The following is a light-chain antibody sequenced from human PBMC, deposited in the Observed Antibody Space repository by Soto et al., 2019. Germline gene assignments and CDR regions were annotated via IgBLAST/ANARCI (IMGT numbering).Light chain of an antibody. CDR1: QSVTSY. V-gene: IGKV3-11*01. J-gene: IGKJ4*01. Sequence: EIVMTQSPATLSLSPGERATLSCRASQSVTSYLAWYQHKPGQVPRLLIYDASNRATGIPARFSGGGSGADFTLTISSLEPEDFAVYYCQQRDTWPLTFGGGTKVDIK. CDR2: DAS. CDR3: QQRDTWPLT.